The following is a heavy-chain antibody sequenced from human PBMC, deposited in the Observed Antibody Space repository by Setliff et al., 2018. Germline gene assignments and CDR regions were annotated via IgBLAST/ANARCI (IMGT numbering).Heavy chain of an antibody. CDR1: GGSISSSSYY. CDR3: ARRPTGPGAPFDI. Sequence: NPSETLSLTCAVSGGSISSSSYYWGWIRQPPGEGLEWIANIHYNGNLYYNPSLKNRATISMDTSKIQFSLKLISVTAADTALYFCARRPTGPGAPFDIWGHGTMVTVSS. D-gene: IGHD3-10*01. J-gene: IGHJ3*02. CDR2: IHYNGNL. V-gene: IGHV4-39*01.